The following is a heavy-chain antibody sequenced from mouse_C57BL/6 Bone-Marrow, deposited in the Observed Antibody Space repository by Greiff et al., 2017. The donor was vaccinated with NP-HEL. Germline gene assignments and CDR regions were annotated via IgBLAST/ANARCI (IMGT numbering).Heavy chain of an antibody. CDR2: IDPETGGT. D-gene: IGHD1-1*01. CDR3: TRKITTVVDHFDY. CDR1: GYTFTDYE. J-gene: IGHJ2*01. V-gene: IGHV1-15*01. Sequence: QVQLQQSGAELVRPGASVTLSCKASGYTFTDYEMHWVKQTPVHGLEWIGAIDPETGGTAYNQKFKGKAILTADKSSSTAYMELRSLTSEDSAVYYCTRKITTVVDHFDYWGQGTTLTVSS.